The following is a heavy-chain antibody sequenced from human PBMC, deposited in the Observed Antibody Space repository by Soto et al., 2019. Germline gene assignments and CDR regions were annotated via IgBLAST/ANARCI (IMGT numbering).Heavy chain of an antibody. CDR2: ISWNSGSI. CDR3: AKEDIVTYYLDV. Sequence: SLRLSCAASGFTFDDFGMHWVRQAPGKGLEWVSGISWNSGSIGYADSVKGRFTISRDNAKNSLYLQMNSLRAEDTALYYCAKEDIVTYYLDVWGKGTTVTVSS. CDR1: GFTFDDFG. J-gene: IGHJ6*03. D-gene: IGHD2-15*01. V-gene: IGHV3-9*01.